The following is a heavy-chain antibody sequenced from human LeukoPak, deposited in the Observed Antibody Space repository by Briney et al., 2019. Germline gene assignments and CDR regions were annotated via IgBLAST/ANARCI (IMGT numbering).Heavy chain of an antibody. D-gene: IGHD2-2*01. CDR2: ISSDGSRK. CDR1: GFTFSSHA. CDR3: ARARLGEKYQDY. J-gene: IGHJ4*02. Sequence: PGRSLRLSCEASGFTFSSHAMHWVRQAPGKGLEWVAVISSDGSRKYYADSVKGRFTISRDNSKNTLYLQMNSLRAEDTAVYYSARARLGEKYQDYWGQGTLVTVSS. V-gene: IGHV3-30*01.